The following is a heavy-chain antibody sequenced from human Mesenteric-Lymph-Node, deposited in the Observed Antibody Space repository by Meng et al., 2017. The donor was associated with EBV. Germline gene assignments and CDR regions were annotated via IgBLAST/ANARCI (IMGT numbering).Heavy chain of an antibody. D-gene: IGHD3-9*01. CDR1: GLTFSSHR. J-gene: IGHJ4*02. CDR2: ITGNGGNT. CDR3: ARLTDY. Sequence: LVGFGGGFVRPGWSLRLSCEASGLTFSSHRLSWVRQAPGKGLEWVSAITGNGGNTYYEDSVKGRFTISRDNSKNTVYLQMNSLRAEDTAVYYCARLTDYWGQGTLVTVSS. V-gene: IGHV3-23*04.